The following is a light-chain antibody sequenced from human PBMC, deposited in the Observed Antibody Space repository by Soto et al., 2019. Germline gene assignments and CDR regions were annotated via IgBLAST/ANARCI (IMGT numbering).Light chain of an antibody. Sequence: QSVLTQPTSASGTPGQRVSSSCSGSNSNIGTYPVNWYQQLPGTAPKLLIYTDYQRPSGVPDRFSGSRSGTSASLAISGLQSEDEAAYYCASWDDSLSGGVFGGGTKLTVL. V-gene: IGLV1-44*01. CDR3: ASWDDSLSGGV. CDR2: TDY. CDR1: NSNIGTYP. J-gene: IGLJ3*02.